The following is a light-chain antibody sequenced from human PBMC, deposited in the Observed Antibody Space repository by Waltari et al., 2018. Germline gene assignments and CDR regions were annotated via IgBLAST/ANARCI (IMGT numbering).Light chain of an antibody. CDR1: TSNIGSHT. V-gene: IGLV1-44*01. CDR3: AAWDDSLNGWV. Sequence: QSVLTQPPSASGTPGQRVPISCSGSTSNIGSHTVNWYQQLPGTAPKPLIFSNNQRPSGVPDRFSGSKSGTSASLAISGLQSEDEADYYCAAWDDSLNGWVFGGGTKLTVL. CDR2: SNN. J-gene: IGLJ3*02.